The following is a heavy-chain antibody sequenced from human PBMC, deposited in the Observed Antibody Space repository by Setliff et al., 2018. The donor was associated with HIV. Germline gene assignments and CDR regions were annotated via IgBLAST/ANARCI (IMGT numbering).Heavy chain of an antibody. J-gene: IGHJ3*02. Sequence: ASVKVSCKASGYTFTDNYIHWVRQAPGQGLEWMGWINSASGGTNYAQNFQGRVTMTRDTSISTAYMELSRLKSDDTAVYYCARDYIHVFDIWGQGTMVTVSS. CDR1: GYTFTDNY. CDR2: INSASGGT. CDR3: ARDYIHVFDI. V-gene: IGHV1-2*02.